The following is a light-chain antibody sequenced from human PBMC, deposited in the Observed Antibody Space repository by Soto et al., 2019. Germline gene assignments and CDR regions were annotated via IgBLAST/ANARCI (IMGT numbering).Light chain of an antibody. Sequence: TQSPSTLSASVGDRVTLSCRASQNVGSRYLAWYQQKPGQAPRLLIYGTSNRATGIPDRFSGSGSGTDFSLTISSLEPGDLAVYYCQQYGSSPRTFGQGTKVDIK. CDR1: QNVGSRY. CDR2: GTS. J-gene: IGKJ1*01. CDR3: QQYGSSPRT. V-gene: IGKV3-20*01.